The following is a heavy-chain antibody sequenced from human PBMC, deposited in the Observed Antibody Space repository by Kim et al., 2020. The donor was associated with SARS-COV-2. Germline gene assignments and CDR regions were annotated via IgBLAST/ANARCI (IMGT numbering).Heavy chain of an antibody. V-gene: IGHV3-30*01. D-gene: IGHD3-10*01. J-gene: IGHJ6*02. Sequence: SQKGRFTISRDNSKHTLYLPMNSLRAEDTAVYYCARPILGSGSFEYGMDVWGQGTTVTVSS. CDR3: ARPILGSGSFEYGMDV.